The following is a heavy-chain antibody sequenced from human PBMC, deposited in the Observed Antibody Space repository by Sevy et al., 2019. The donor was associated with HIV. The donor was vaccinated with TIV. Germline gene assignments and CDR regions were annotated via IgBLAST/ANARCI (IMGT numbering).Heavy chain of an antibody. CDR1: GGSISSGGYY. J-gene: IGHJ3*01. CDR3: MGGSDYYDSSGHIP. V-gene: IGHV4-31*03. CDR2: IYYSGST. D-gene: IGHD3-22*01. Sequence: SETLSLTCTVSGGSISSGGYYWSWIRQHPGKGLEWIGYIYYSGSTYYNPSLKSRVTISVDTSKNQFSLKLSSVTAADTAVYYCMGGSDYYDSSGHIPWGQGTMVTVS.